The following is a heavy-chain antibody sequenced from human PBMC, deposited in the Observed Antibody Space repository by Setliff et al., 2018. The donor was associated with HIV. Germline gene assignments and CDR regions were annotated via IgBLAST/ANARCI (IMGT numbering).Heavy chain of an antibody. D-gene: IGHD7-27*01. J-gene: IGHJ4*02. Sequence: QPGGSLRLSCAASGFTFSGSTIHWVRQASGKGLEWVGRIGSKANSYATAYAASVKGRFTTSREDSKNTAYLQMNSLKTDDTAVYYCARSDWGSKDDYWGQGTLVTVSS. CDR2: IGSKANSYAT. CDR3: ARSDWGSKDDY. CDR1: GFTFSGST. V-gene: IGHV3-73*01.